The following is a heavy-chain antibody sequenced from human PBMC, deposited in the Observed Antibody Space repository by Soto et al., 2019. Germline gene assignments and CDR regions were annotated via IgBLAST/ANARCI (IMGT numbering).Heavy chain of an antibody. V-gene: IGHV1-18*01. CDR3: ARGRYGDY. CDR2: ISAHNGNT. Sequence: QVHLVQSGAEVKKPGASVKVSCKASGYTFTSYGITWVRQAPGQGLAWRGWISAHNGNTDYAPKLQGRVIVTRDTATSTAYMELRSLISDDTAVYYCARGRYGDYWGQGALVTVSS. CDR1: GYTFTSYG. D-gene: IGHD1-1*01. J-gene: IGHJ4*02.